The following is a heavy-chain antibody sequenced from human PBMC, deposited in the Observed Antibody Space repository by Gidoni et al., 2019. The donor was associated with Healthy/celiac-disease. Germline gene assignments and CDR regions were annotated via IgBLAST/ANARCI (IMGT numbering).Heavy chain of an antibody. V-gene: IGHV4-38-2*02. CDR1: TCGFS. J-gene: IGHJ4*02. CDR3: ARDRVVVAAELDY. D-gene: IGHD2-15*01. Sequence: TCGFSSCWIRQPPGKGLEWIGSIYHSGSTYYNPSLKSRVTISVDTSKNQFSLKLSSVTAADTAVYYCARDRVVVAAELDYWGQGTLVTVSS. CDR2: IYHSGST.